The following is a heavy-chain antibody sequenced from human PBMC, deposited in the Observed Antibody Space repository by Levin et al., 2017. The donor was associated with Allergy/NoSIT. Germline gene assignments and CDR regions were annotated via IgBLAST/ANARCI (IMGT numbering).Heavy chain of an antibody. J-gene: IGHJ3*02. CDR3: ATASRSGGITWGAFDI. D-gene: IGHD3-10*01. CDR2: FDPEDGET. CDR1: GYTLTELS. Sequence: PGESLKISCKVSGYTLTELSMHWVRQAPGKGLEWMGGFDPEDGETIYAQKFQGRVTMTEDTSTDTAYMELSSLRSEDTAVYYCATASRSGGITWGAFDIWGQGTMVTVSS. V-gene: IGHV1-24*01.